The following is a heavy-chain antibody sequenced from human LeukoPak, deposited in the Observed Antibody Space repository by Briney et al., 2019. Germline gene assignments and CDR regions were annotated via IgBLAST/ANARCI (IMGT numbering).Heavy chain of an antibody. CDR3: AREAASIVATIEAAFDI. D-gene: IGHD5-12*01. CDR1: GFTFSDHY. CDR2: TRNKANSYTT. Sequence: GGSLRLSCAASGFTFSDHYMDWVRQAPGKRLEWVGRTRNKANSYTTEYAASVKGRFTISRDDSKNSLYLQMNSLKTEDTAVYYCAREAASIVATIEAAFDIWGQGTMVTVSS. J-gene: IGHJ3*02. V-gene: IGHV3-72*01.